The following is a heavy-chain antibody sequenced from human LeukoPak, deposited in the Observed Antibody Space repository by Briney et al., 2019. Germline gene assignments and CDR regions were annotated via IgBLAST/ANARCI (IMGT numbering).Heavy chain of an antibody. CDR2: MNPNSGNT. Sequence: VASVKVSCKASGYTFTGYYMHWVRQATGQGLEWMGWMNPNSGNTGYAQKFQGRVTMTRNTSISTAYMELSSLRSEDTAVYYCARSKSSSWNDYWGQGTLVTVSS. J-gene: IGHJ4*02. V-gene: IGHV1-8*02. D-gene: IGHD6-13*01. CDR3: ARSKSSSWNDY. CDR1: GYTFTGYY.